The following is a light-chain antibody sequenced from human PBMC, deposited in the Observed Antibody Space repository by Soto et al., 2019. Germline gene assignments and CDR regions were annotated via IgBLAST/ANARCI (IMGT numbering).Light chain of an antibody. CDR2: STN. CDR1: SSNIGSNT. V-gene: IGLV1-44*01. J-gene: IGLJ2*01. Sequence: QAVVTQPPSASGTPGQRVTISCSGSSSNIGSNTVNWYQQLPGPAPKLVIYSTNQRPSGVPDRCSGSKSGISASLAISGLQSEDEADYYCVAWDDSLNGYVVFGGGTKVTVL. CDR3: VAWDDSLNGYVV.